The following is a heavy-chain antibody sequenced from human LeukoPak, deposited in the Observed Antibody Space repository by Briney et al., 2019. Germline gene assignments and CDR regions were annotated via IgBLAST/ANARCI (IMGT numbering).Heavy chain of an antibody. D-gene: IGHD6-13*01. CDR2: IYSGGST. CDR3: AREGVGSSRSDAFDI. V-gene: IGHV3-53*01. J-gene: IGHJ3*02. CDR1: GFTVSSNY. Sequence: GGSLRRSCAASGFTVSSNYMSWVRQAPGKGLEWVSVIYSGGSTYYADSVKGRFTISRDNSKNTLYLQMNSLRAEDTAVYYCAREGVGSSRSDAFDIWGQGTMVTVSS.